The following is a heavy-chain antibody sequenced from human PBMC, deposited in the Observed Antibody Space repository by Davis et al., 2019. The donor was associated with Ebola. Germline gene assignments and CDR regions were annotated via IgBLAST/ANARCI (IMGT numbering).Heavy chain of an antibody. CDR3: ARVSGVRHSSGWYDSFDP. Sequence: PGGSLRLSCAASGFPLSSYWMSWVRQAPGKGLEWVANIKYDGSQKYYVDSVNGRFSISRDNAKNSLYLQMNSLRAEDTAVYYCARVSGVRHSSGWYDSFDPWGQGTLVTVSS. V-gene: IGHV3-7*01. D-gene: IGHD6-19*01. J-gene: IGHJ5*02. CDR2: IKYDGSQK. CDR1: GFPLSSYW.